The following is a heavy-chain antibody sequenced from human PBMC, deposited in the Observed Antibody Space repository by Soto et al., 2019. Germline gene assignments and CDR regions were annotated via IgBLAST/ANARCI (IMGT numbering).Heavy chain of an antibody. V-gene: IGHV1-46*03. CDR1: GYTFTSYY. CDR3: ARDPSDIVVVPAATPFDY. J-gene: IGHJ4*02. Sequence: ASVKVSCKASGYTFTSYYMHWVRQAPGQGLEWMGIINPSGGSTSYAQKFQGRVTMTRDTSTSTVYMELSSLRSEDTAVYYCARDPSDIVVVPAATPFDYWGQGTLVTVPQ. D-gene: IGHD2-2*01. CDR2: INPSGGST.